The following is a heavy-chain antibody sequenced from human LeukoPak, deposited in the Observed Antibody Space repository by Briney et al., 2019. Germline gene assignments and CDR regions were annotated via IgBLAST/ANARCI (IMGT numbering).Heavy chain of an antibody. Sequence: GSLRLSCAASGFTFSAYSMNWVRQPPGKGLEWIGSIYYSGSTYYNPSLKSRVTISVDTSKNQFSLKLSSVTAADTAVYYCARHGAVAGTSHFDYWGQGTLVTVSS. V-gene: IGHV4-39*01. CDR3: ARHGAVAGTSHFDY. CDR2: IYYSGST. D-gene: IGHD6-19*01. J-gene: IGHJ4*02. CDR1: GFTFSAYSMN.